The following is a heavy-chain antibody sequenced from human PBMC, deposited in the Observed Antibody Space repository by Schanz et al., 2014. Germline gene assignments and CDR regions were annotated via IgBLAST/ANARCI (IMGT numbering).Heavy chain of an antibody. Sequence: QVHLVESGGGVVQPGRSLRLSCAASGFTFSSYGMHWVRQAPGKGLEWVAVISDDGSGKYSADSVKGRFTISRDNSKNMVFLQMTSLRAEDTAVYYCAKEKGGHSGYDLVSWGQGTLVAVSS. V-gene: IGHV3-30*18. J-gene: IGHJ5*02. CDR2: ISDDGSGK. CDR1: GFTFSSYG. CDR3: AKEKGGHSGYDLVS. D-gene: IGHD5-12*01.